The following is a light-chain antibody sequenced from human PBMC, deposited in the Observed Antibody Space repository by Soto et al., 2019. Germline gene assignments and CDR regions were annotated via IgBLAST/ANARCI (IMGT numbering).Light chain of an antibody. V-gene: IGKV3-20*01. CDR3: QHYGASSWT. J-gene: IGKJ1*01. CDR1: QSVSSSY. CDR2: GAS. Sequence: EIVLTQSPGTLSLSPGERATLSCRASQSVSSSYLAWYQHKPGQAPRLLIYGASNRATGIPDRFSGSGSGTDVTLTISRLEPEDFAVYYCQHYGASSWTFGQGTKVE.